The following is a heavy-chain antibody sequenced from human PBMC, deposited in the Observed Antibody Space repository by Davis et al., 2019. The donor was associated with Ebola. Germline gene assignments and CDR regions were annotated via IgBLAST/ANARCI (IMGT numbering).Heavy chain of an antibody. CDR3: ARGSTTVTTPLDY. CDR1: GFTFSDYS. J-gene: IGHJ4*02. Sequence: PGGSLRLSCAASGFTFSDYSMHWVRQAPGKGLEWVAVVSYDGSNKYYADSVKGRFTISRDNSKNTLYLQMNSLRAEDTAVYYCARGSTTVTTPLDYWGQGTLVIVSS. CDR2: VSYDGSNK. D-gene: IGHD4-17*01. V-gene: IGHV3-30*04.